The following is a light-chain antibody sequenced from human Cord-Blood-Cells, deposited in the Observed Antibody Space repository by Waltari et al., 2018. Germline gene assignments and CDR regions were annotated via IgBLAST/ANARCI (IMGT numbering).Light chain of an antibody. V-gene: IGLV2-14*01. CDR2: DVS. CDR1: SSDVGGYNY. J-gene: IGLJ3*02. Sequence: QSALTQPASVSGSPGQSITISCTGTSSDVGGYNYVSWYQQHPGKAPKLMIYDVSKRPSGVSNRFSGSKSGNTASLTISGLQAEDEADYCCCSYAGSYTWVFGGGTKLTVL. CDR3: CSYAGSYTWV.